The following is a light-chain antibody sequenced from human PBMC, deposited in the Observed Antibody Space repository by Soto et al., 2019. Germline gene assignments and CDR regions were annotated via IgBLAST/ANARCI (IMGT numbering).Light chain of an antibody. V-gene: IGLV3-21*02. Sequence: SYELTQPPSVSVAPGQTARITGGGNNIGGKSVHWYQQKPGQAPVLVVYDDSDRPSGIPDRFSGSNSGDTATLTIRRVEAGDEADYYCHVWDSSSDHYVFGTGTKLTVL. CDR2: DDS. J-gene: IGLJ1*01. CDR3: HVWDSSSDHYV. CDR1: NIGGKS.